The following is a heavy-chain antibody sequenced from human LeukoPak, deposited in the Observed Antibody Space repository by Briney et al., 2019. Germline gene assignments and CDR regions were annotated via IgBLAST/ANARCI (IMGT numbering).Heavy chain of an antibody. CDR2: ISWNGARI. CDR3: VKDLVAASENVRGWYPMDY. Sequence: GGSLRLSCAASGFTFAEYTMHWVRHAPGKGLEWVSLISWNGARIHYGDSVKGRFTISRDNSKNSLYLQMNSLGTEDTALYYCVKDLVAASENVRGWYPMDYWGQGTLVTVSS. J-gene: IGHJ4*02. D-gene: IGHD6-19*01. V-gene: IGHV3-43*01. CDR1: GFTFAEYT.